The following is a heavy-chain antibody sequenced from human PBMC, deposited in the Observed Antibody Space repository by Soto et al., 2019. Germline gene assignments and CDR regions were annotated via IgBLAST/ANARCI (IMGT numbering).Heavy chain of an antibody. J-gene: IGHJ5*02. CDR2: IYYSGST. D-gene: IGHD3-10*01. CDR1: GGSISSYY. CDR3: ARIVSGIDP. V-gene: IGHV4-59*08. Sequence: SETLSLTCTVSGGSISSYYWSWIRQPPGKGLEWIGYIYYSGSTNYNPSLKSRVTISVDTSKNQFSLKLSSVTAADTAVYYCARIVSGIDPWGQGTLVTVSS.